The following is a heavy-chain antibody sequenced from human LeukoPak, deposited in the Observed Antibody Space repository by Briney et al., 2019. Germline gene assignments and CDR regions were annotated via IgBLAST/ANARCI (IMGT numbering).Heavy chain of an antibody. V-gene: IGHV1-2*02. CDR3: ARGGVAAAGRGWFDP. D-gene: IGHD6-13*01. J-gene: IGHJ5*02. CDR2: INPNSGGT. Sequence: ASVKVSCKASGYTFTGYYMHWVRQAPGQGLEWMGWINPNSGGTNYAQKFQGRVTMTRDTSISTAYMELSRLRSDDTAVYYCARGGVAAAGRGWFDPWGQGTLVTVPS. CDR1: GYTFTGYY.